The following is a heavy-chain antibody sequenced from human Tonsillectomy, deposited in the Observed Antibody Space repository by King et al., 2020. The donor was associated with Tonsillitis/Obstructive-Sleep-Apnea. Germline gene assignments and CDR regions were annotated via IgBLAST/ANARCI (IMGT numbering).Heavy chain of an antibody. Sequence: VQLVESGGGLVQPGGSLRLSCAASAFTFTNYAMSWVRQAPGKGLEWVSGISGSDGTTYYADSVKGRFTISRDNSKNTPYVQMNSLRVEDTAVYYCAKGGGPELFTLDSWGQGTLVTVSS. J-gene: IGHJ4*02. CDR3: AKGGGPELFTLDS. D-gene: IGHD1-26*01. CDR2: ISGSDGTT. CDR1: AFTFTNYA. V-gene: IGHV3-23*04.